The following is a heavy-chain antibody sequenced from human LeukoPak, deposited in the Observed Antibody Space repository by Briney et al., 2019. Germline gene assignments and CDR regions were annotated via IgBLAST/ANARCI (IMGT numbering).Heavy chain of an antibody. CDR2: IYSSGST. Sequence: SETLSLTCTVSGGSISSYYWSWIRQPPGKGLDWIGYIYSSGSTSYNPSLQSRVTMSVDTSKNQFSLKLSSVTAADTAVYYCARLWASGHYYDSSGYFDYWGQGTLVTVSS. CDR1: GGSISSYY. CDR3: ARLWASGHYYDSSGYFDY. J-gene: IGHJ4*02. D-gene: IGHD3-22*01. V-gene: IGHV4-4*09.